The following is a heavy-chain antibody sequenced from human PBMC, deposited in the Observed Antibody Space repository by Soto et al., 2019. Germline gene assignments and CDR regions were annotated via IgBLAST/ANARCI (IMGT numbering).Heavy chain of an antibody. D-gene: IGHD3-22*01. V-gene: IGHV4-59*01. J-gene: IGHJ3*02. CDR3: ARGLISGYYLYDAFDI. Sequence: SETLSLTCNVSGGSIRSYYWSWIRQPPGKGLEWIGYIYYSGSTNYNPSLKSRVTISVDTSKNQFSLKLSSVTAADTAVYYCARGLISGYYLYDAFDIWGQGTMVTVSS. CDR1: GGSIRSYY. CDR2: IYYSGST.